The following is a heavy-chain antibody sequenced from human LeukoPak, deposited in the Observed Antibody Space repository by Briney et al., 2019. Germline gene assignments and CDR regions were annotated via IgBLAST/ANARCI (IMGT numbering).Heavy chain of an antibody. CDR2: INHSGST. J-gene: IGHJ4*02. CDR3: ARQGYYDSSGYYPFDY. D-gene: IGHD3-22*01. Sequence: PSETLSLTCAVYGGSFSGYYWSWIRQPPGKGLEWIGEINHSGSTNYNPSLKSRVTISVDTSKNQFSLKLSSVTAADTAVYYCARQGYYDSSGYYPFDYWGQGTLVTVSS. V-gene: IGHV4-34*01. CDR1: GGSFSGYY.